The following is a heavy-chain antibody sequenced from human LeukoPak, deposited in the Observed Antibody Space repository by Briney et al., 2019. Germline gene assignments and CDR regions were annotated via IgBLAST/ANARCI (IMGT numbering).Heavy chain of an antibody. Sequence: SETLSLTCTVSGGSISSGDYYWSWIRQPPGKGLEWIGYIYYSGSTYYNPSLKSRVTISVDTSKNQFALKLSSVTAADTAVYYCASTIFGVVANYFDYWGQGTLVTVSS. V-gene: IGHV4-30-4*08. CDR2: IYYSGST. CDR1: GGSISSGDYY. D-gene: IGHD3-3*01. CDR3: ASTIFGVVANYFDY. J-gene: IGHJ4*02.